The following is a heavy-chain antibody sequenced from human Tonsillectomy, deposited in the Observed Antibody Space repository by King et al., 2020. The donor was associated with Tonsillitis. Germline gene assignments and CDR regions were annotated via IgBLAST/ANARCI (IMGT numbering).Heavy chain of an antibody. CDR3: AKGGHYGSGSHFDY. D-gene: IGHD3-10*01. CDR1: GFTFDDYA. V-gene: IGHV3-9*01. Sequence: VQLVESGGGLVQPGRSLRLSCAASGFTFDDYAMHWVRQAPGKGLEWVSGISWNSGSIGYADSVKGRFTISRDNAKNSLYLQMNSLRAEDTALYYCAKGGHYGSGSHFDYWGQGTLVTVSS. J-gene: IGHJ4*02. CDR2: ISWNSGSI.